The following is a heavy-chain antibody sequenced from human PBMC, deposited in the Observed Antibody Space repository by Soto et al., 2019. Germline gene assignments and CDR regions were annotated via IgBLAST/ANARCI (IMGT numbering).Heavy chain of an antibody. D-gene: IGHD6-19*01. Sequence: GGSLRLSCAASGFTFSSYAMSWVRQAPGKGLEWVSAISGSGASTYYASSVKGRFTISRDNSKNTLYLQMNSLRAEDTAVYYCAKSAVAGTVYYYMDVWGKGTTVTVSS. V-gene: IGHV3-23*01. CDR1: GFTFSSYA. CDR3: AKSAVAGTVYYYMDV. J-gene: IGHJ6*03. CDR2: ISGSGAST.